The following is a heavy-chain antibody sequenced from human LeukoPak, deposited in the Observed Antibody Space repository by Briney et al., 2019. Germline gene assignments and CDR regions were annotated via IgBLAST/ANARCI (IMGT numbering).Heavy chain of an antibody. CDR3: ARALSSLGYCSSTSCWGAYAYYGGGV. J-gene: IGHJ6*02. D-gene: IGHD2-2*01. V-gene: IGHV4-59*02. Sequence: SETLSLTCAASGGSVSSYCWSWIRQPPGKGLEWIAYIYYSGSTKYNPSLKSRVTISLDRSKNQFSLKLSSVTAADTAVYYCARALSSLGYCSSTSCWGAYAYYGGGVGCQGTTVTVSS. CDR2: IYYSGST. CDR1: GGSVSSYC.